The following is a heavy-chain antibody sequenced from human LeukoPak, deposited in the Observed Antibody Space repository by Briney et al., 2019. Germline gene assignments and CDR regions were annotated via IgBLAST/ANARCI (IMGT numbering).Heavy chain of an antibody. V-gene: IGHV3-30*02. CDR2: IRYVGSNK. CDR1: GFTFSSYG. CDR3: AKGRETTVNPPFD. Sequence: QLGGSLRLSCAASGFTFSSYGMHWVRQAPGKGLEWVAFIRYVGSNKYYADSVKGRFTISRDNSKNTLYLQMNSLRAEDTAVYYCAKGRETTVNPPFDWGQGTLVTVSS. J-gene: IGHJ4*02. D-gene: IGHD4-17*01.